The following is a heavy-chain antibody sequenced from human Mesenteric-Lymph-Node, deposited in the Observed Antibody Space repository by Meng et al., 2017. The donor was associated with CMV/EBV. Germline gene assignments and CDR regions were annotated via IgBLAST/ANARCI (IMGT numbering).Heavy chain of an antibody. CDR1: GFTFSSYW. J-gene: IGHJ3*02. CDR2: IKQDGSEK. Sequence: GESLKISCAASGFTFSSYWMSWVRQAPGKGLEWVANIKQDGSEKYYVDSVKGRFTISRDNAKNSLYLQMNSLRAEDTAVYYCARDLYCSGGSCYSVGAFDIWGQGTMVTVSS. V-gene: IGHV3-7*01. D-gene: IGHD2-15*01. CDR3: ARDLYCSGGSCYSVGAFDI.